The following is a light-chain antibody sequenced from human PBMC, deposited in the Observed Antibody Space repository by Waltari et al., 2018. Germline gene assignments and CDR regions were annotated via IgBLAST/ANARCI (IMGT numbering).Light chain of an antibody. Sequence: VGDRVTITCRASQSISSWLAWYQQKPGKAPKLLIYKASSLESGVPSRFSGSGSGTEFTLTISSLQPDDFATYYCQQYNSFTWTFGQGTKVEIK. CDR3: QQYNSFTWT. CDR2: KAS. J-gene: IGKJ1*01. CDR1: QSISSW. V-gene: IGKV1-5*03.